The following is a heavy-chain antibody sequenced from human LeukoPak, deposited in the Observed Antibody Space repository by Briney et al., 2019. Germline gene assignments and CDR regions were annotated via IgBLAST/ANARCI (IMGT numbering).Heavy chain of an antibody. Sequence: PGGSLRLSCAASGFAFSTYSMNWVRQAPGKGLEWVSSISSSSSYIYYADSVKGRFTISRDNAKNSLYLQMNSLRAEDTAMYYCARGAYGYHDYWGQGTLVTVSS. V-gene: IGHV3-21*01. D-gene: IGHD5-24*01. CDR3: ARGAYGYHDY. CDR1: GFAFSTYS. J-gene: IGHJ4*02. CDR2: ISSSSSYI.